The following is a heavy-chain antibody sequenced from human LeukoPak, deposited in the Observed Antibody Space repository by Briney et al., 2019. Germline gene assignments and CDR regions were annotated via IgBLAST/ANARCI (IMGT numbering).Heavy chain of an antibody. D-gene: IGHD3-22*01. Sequence: SGTLSLTCAISGASISSTNWWTWVRQPPGKGLEWIGEIYHVGTANYNPSLNSRLTISVDKSKNQFSLRLSSVTVADTAVYYCASSHYSDTSGPFYLDDWGQGTLVAVSS. CDR2: IYHVGTA. CDR1: GASISSTNW. J-gene: IGHJ4*02. CDR3: ASSHYSDTSGPFYLDD. V-gene: IGHV4-4*02.